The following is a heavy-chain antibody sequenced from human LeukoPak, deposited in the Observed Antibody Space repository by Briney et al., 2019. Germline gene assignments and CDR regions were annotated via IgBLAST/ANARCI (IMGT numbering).Heavy chain of an antibody. D-gene: IGHD2-15*01. V-gene: IGHV3-48*03. Sequence: GGSLRLSCAASGFTFSSYEMNWVRQAPGKGLEWVSYISSSGSTIYYADSVKGRFTISRDNAKNSVSLQLDSLRPEDTALYYCARWGKVAALDYWGQGSLVTVSA. CDR3: ARWGKVAALDY. CDR1: GFTFSSYE. CDR2: ISSSGSTI. J-gene: IGHJ4*02.